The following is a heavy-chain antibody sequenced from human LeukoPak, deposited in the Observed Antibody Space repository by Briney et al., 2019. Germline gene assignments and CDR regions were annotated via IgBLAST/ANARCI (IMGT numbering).Heavy chain of an antibody. J-gene: IGHJ4*02. CDR1: GFTFSSYG. D-gene: IGHD4-23*01. CDR3: ARFGTTVVNPFDY. Sequence: GGSLRLSCAASGFTFSSYGMHWVRQAPGKGLEWVAVIWYDGSNKYYADSVKGRFTISRDNSKNTLYLQMNSLRAEDTAAYYCARFGTTVVNPFDYWGQETLVTVSS. CDR2: IWYDGSNK. V-gene: IGHV3-33*01.